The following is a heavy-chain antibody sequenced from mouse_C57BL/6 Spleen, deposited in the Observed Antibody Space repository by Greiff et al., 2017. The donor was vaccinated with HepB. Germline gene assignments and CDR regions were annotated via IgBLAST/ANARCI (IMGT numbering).Heavy chain of an antibody. Sequence: VQLQQPGAELVKPGASVKMSCKASGYTFTSYWITWVKQRPGQGLEWIGDIYPGSGSTNYNEKFKSKATLTVDTSSNTAYMQLSSLTSEDSAVYYCAHYYGSSYVWYFDVWGTGTTVTVSS. V-gene: IGHV1-55*01. J-gene: IGHJ1*03. CDR2: IYPGSGST. CDR1: GYTFTSYW. CDR3: AHYYGSSYVWYFDV. D-gene: IGHD1-1*01.